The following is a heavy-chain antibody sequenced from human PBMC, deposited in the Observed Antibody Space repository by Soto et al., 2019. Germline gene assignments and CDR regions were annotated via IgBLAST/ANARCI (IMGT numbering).Heavy chain of an antibody. D-gene: IGHD6-13*01. V-gene: IGHV1-3*01. CDR3: DP. J-gene: IGHJ5*02. CDR1: GYTFTSYA. Sequence: ASVKVSCKASGYTFTSYAMQWVRQAPGQRLEWMGWINAGNGNTKYSQKFQGRVTITRDTSASTAYMELSSWYERKPKPGWFDPWGQGTLVTVSS. CDR2: INAGNGNT.